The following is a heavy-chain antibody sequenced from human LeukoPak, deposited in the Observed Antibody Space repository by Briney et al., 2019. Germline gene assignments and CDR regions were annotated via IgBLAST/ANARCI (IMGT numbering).Heavy chain of an antibody. D-gene: IGHD3-10*01. V-gene: IGHV3-7*01. CDR2: IKQDGSEK. CDR1: GFTFSSFW. Sequence: GGSLRLSCAASGFTFSSFWMTWVRQAPGKGLEWVANIKQDGSEKYYVDSVRGRFTISRDSAKNSLYLQMNSLRAEDTAVYYCARDSGDRTVDYWGQGTLVTVSS. CDR3: ARDSGDRTVDY. J-gene: IGHJ4*02.